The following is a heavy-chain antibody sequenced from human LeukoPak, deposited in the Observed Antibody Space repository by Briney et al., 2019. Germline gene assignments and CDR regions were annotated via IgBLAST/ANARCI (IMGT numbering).Heavy chain of an antibody. CDR1: GGSFSGYY. CDR3: ARPRRYYSGGAFDI. Sequence: SETLSLTCAVYGGSFSGYYWSWIRQPPGKGLEWIGEINHSGSTNYNPSLKSRVTISVDTSKNQFSLKLSSVTAADTAVYYCARPRRYYSGGAFDIWGQGTMVTVSS. J-gene: IGHJ3*02. V-gene: IGHV4-34*01. CDR2: INHSGST. D-gene: IGHD3-22*01.